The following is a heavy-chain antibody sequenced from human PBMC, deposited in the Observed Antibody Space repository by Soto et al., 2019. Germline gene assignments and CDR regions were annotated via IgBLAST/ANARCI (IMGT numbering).Heavy chain of an antibody. CDR2: ISDSTRNT. V-gene: IGHV1-18*01. D-gene: IGHD2-15*01. Sequence: QVQLVQSGGEVKKPGASVKVSCQASGYTFSDYAISWVRQAPGQGLEWMGWISDSTRNTDQAQNFQGRVIMTLDTSTNTAYMELRSLRSDDTAVYYCVRCYCSVGSCYACWHFDLWGRGNLVTVSS. CDR1: GYTFSDYA. CDR3: VRCYCSVGSCYACWHFDL. J-gene: IGHJ2*01.